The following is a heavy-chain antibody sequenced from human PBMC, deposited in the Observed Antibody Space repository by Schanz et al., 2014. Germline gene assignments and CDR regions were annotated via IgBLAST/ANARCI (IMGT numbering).Heavy chain of an antibody. CDR1: GYSISRSNW. J-gene: IGHJ4*02. CDR2: IYYSGNT. V-gene: IGHV4-28*03. CDR3: ARARSWPDY. Sequence: QVQLQESGPGLVKPSDTLSLTSAVSGYSISRSNWWGWLRQPPGKGLEFIGYIYYSGNTYYNPSLKSRVTMSQDPSKTQFALKLTSVTAVDTAVYYSARARSWPDYWGQGTLXTVSS. D-gene: IGHD6-13*01.